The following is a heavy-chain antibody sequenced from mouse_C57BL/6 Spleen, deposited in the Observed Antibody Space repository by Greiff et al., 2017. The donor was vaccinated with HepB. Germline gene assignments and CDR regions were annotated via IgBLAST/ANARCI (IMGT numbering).Heavy chain of an antibody. CDR3: ARDQHYYGSSWYFDV. Sequence: EVKLMESGPGLVKPSQSLSLTCSVTGYSITSGYYWNWIRQFPGNKLEWMGYISYDGSNNYNPSLKNRISITRDTSKNQFFLKLNSVTTEDTATYYCARDQHYYGSSWYFDVWGTGTTVTVSS. CDR1: GYSITSGYY. CDR2: ISYDGSN. D-gene: IGHD1-1*01. J-gene: IGHJ1*03. V-gene: IGHV3-6*01.